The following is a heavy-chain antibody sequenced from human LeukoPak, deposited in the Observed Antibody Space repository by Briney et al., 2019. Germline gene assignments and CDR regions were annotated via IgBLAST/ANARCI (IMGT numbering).Heavy chain of an antibody. V-gene: IGHV5-51*01. CDR1: GYTFIRYW. CDR2: IYPGDSDT. CDR3: ARQKNDYYYDSSGYSYSGYYYGMDV. D-gene: IGHD3-22*01. Sequence: GESLKISCKGSGYTFIRYWIGWVRQMPGKGLEWMGIIYPGDSDTRYSPSFQGQVTISADKSISTAYLQWSSLKASDTAMYYCARQKNDYYYDSSGYSYSGYYYGMDVWGQGTTVTVSS. J-gene: IGHJ6*02.